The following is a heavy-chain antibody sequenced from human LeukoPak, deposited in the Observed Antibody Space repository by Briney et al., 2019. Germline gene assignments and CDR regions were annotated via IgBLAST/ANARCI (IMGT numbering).Heavy chain of an antibody. V-gene: IGHV1-18*01. D-gene: IGHD2-21*02. CDR2: ISAYNGNT. Sequence: GASVKVSCKASGYTFTSYGITWVRQAPGQGLEWMGWISAYNGNTKYGQKVHGRVTMTTDTSTTTAYMELRSLRSDDTAVYYCAREWGGDAYCGGDCYTTDGYYYYGMDGWGQGTTVTASS. J-gene: IGHJ6*02. CDR1: GYTFTSYG. CDR3: AREWGGDAYCGGDCYTTDGYYYYGMDG.